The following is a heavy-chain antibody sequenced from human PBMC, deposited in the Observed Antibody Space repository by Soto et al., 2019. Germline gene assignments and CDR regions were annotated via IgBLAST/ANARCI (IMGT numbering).Heavy chain of an antibody. CDR3: AKDQASGQGSFDS. J-gene: IGHJ4*02. CDR2: ISYDGSNQ. V-gene: IGHV3-30*18. CDR1: GFTFNIYG. Sequence: AGGSLRLSCAASGFTFNIYGMHWVRQAPDKGLEWVALISYDGSNQYYADSVKGPFTLSRGQSKNTLFLQMNSLRAADPAGYYCAKDQASGQGSFDSWGQGTLVTVSS.